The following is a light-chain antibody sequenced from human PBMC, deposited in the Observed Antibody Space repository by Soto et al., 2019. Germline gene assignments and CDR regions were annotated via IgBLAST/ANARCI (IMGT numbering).Light chain of an antibody. CDR3: QQVDSYPRT. Sequence: AIRMTQSPSSFSASTGDRVTITCRASQGISSYLVWYQQKSGKAPTVLIYASSTLQTGVPSRFSGSGSGTDFSLTISSLHPEDVATYYCQQVDSYPRTFGQGTKVDIK. V-gene: IGKV1-8*01. CDR1: QGISSY. J-gene: IGKJ1*01. CDR2: ASS.